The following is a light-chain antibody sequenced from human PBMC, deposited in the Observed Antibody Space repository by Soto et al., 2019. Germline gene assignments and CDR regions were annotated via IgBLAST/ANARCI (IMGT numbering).Light chain of an antibody. J-gene: IGKJ1*01. Sequence: EIVLTQSPGTLSLSPGERATLSCRASQSVSRSYVAWFQQKPGQAPRILIYAASSRATGIPDKFSGSGSGTDFTLTISTLEPEDFAVYYCQQYVSSPRTFGQGTKVEFK. CDR3: QQYVSSPRT. CDR1: QSVSRSY. CDR2: AAS. V-gene: IGKV3-20*01.